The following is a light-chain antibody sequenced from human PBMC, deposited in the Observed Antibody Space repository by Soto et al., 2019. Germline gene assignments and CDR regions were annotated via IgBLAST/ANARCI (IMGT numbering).Light chain of an antibody. J-gene: IGKJ1*01. CDR1: QSVSTNY. CDR2: GAS. Sequence: EIVLTQSPGTLSLSPGERATLSCRASQSVSTNYLAWYQRKPGQPPRLLIYGASSRATDIPDRFSGSGSGKDFTLTITRLKPEDFAVYYCQQYGSSPPTFGQGTKVEIK. V-gene: IGKV3-20*01. CDR3: QQYGSSPPT.